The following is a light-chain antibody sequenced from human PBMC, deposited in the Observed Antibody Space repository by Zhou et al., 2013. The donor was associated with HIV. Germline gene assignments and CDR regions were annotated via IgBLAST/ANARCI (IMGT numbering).Light chain of an antibody. CDR3: QQANTFPFT. CDR2: ASS. CDR1: QGISTW. J-gene: IGKJ3*01. V-gene: IGKV1-12*01. Sequence: DIQMTQSPSSVSASVGNRVTITCRASQGISTWLAWYQQKPGKAPKLLMYASSTLQSGVPSRFSGGGSGTRFTLTIGSLQPEDFATYYCQQANTFPFTFGPGTKVGCQT.